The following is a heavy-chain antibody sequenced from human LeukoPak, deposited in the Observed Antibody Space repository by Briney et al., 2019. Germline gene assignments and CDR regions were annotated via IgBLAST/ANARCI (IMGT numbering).Heavy chain of an antibody. Sequence: SETLSLTCTVSGGSISSSSSYWGWIRQPPGKGLEWIGTVYYSGSTYYNPSLKSRVTISVDTSKNQFSLKLSSVTAADTAVYHCATPYCSSGSCSTFAYWGQGTLDTVSS. D-gene: IGHD2-15*01. V-gene: IGHV4-39*01. CDR3: ATPYCSSGSCSTFAY. CDR1: GGSISSSSSY. J-gene: IGHJ4*02. CDR2: VYYSGST.